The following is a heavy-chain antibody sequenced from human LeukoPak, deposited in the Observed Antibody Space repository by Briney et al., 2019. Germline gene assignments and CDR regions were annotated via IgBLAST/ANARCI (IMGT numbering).Heavy chain of an antibody. D-gene: IGHD3-10*01. CDR1: GFTFSSYA. Sequence: GGSLRLSCAASGFTFSSYAMSWVRQAPGKGLEWVSAIRGSGGSTYYADSVKGRFTISRVNSKNTLYLQMNSLRAEDTAVYYCATVVGASPDYFDYWGQGTLVTVSP. J-gene: IGHJ4*02. CDR2: IRGSGGST. CDR3: ATVVGASPDYFDY. V-gene: IGHV3-23*01.